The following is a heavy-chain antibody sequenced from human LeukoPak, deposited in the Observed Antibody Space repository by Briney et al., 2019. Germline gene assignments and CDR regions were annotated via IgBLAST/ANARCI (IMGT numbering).Heavy chain of an antibody. CDR2: IIPIFGTA. J-gene: IGHJ4*02. CDR1: GGTFSSYA. V-gene: IGHV1-69*01. D-gene: IGHD2-2*02. CDR3: ARGDTLRGFDY. Sequence: RSSVKVSCKASGGTFSSYAISWVRQAHGQGLEWMGGIIPIFGTANYAQKFQGRVTITADESTSTAYMELSSLRSEDTAVYYCARGDTLRGFDYWGQGTLVTVSS.